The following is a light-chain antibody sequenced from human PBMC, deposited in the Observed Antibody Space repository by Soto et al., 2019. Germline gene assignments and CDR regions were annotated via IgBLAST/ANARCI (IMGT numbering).Light chain of an antibody. Sequence: SYELTQPPSVSVSPGQTASITCSGDKLGDKYVSWYQQKPGQSPILVIYQDTERPSGIPERFSGSNSGNTATLTISGTQAMDEAAYYCQAWGSNTVFGGGTKVTVL. CDR3: QAWGSNTV. J-gene: IGLJ2*01. V-gene: IGLV3-1*01. CDR1: KLGDKY. CDR2: QDT.